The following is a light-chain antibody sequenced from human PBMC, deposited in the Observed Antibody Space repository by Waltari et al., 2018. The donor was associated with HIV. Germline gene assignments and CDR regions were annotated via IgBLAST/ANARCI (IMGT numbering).Light chain of an antibody. CDR2: VGS. CDR3: MQALEAPLT. CDR1: QSLLSRNGNNY. V-gene: IGKV2-28*01. J-gene: IGKJ4*01. Sequence: DVVMTQSPLSLRVTPGEPASISYRSSQSLLSRNGNNYLDWYLQKPGQSPQLLIYVGSNRASGVPDRFSGSGSGTDFTLKISRVEAEDVGVYYCMQALEAPLTFGGGTKVQIK.